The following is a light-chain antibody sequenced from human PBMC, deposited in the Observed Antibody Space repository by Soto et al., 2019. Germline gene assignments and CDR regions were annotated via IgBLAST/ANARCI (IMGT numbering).Light chain of an antibody. CDR2: DAS. CDR3: QQRSNWPIT. Sequence: EIVLTQSPATLCLSPGESSTLSCRATRSVSSYLAWYQQKPGQAPRLLIYDASSRPTDIPARFSGSGSGTDFTLTISSLEPEDFALYYCQQRSNWPITFGQGTRLEI. J-gene: IGKJ5*01. V-gene: IGKV3-11*01. CDR1: RSVSSY.